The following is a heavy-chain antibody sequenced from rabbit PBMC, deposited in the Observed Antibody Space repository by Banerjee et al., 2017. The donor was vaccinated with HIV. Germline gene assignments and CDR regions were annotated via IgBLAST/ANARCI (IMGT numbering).Heavy chain of an antibody. CDR1: GIDFSSDY. J-gene: IGHJ3*01. CDR2: IDPLFRST. CDR3: ARGGYTYGDAGYAYAMTRLDL. V-gene: IGHV1S7*01. Sequence: QELVESGGGLVTLGGSLKLSCKASGIDFSSDYMSWVRQAPGKGLEWIGYIDPLFRSTYYATWVNGRFTISSHNAQNTLYLQLNSLTAADTATYFCARGGYTYGDAGYAYAMTRLDLWGQGTLVTVS. D-gene: IGHD6-1*01.